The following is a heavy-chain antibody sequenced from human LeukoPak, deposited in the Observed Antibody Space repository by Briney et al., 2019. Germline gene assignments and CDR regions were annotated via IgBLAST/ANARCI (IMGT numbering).Heavy chain of an antibody. Sequence: GGSLRLSCAASGFTFSSYSMNWVRQAPGKGLEWVSSISSSSSYIYYADSVKGRFTISRDNAKNSLYLQMNRLRAEDTAVYYCARVSGYSYGLEPVWGQGTLVTVSS. D-gene: IGHD5-18*01. CDR1: GFTFSSYS. V-gene: IGHV3-21*01. CDR3: ARVSGYSYGLEPV. CDR2: ISSSSSYI. J-gene: IGHJ4*02.